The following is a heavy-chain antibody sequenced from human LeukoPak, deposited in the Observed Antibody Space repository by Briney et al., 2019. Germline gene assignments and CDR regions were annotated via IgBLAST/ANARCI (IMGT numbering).Heavy chain of an antibody. CDR3: ARVRSYDSGVYYYDY. CDR1: GFTFSTYP. V-gene: IGHV3-64*01. Sequence: GESLKISCVASGFTFSTYPMHWVRQAPGKGLEYVSAISSNGGDTYYTNSVKGRFTISRDNAKNTLYLQMGSLRAEDMAVYYCARVRSYDSGVYYYDYWGQGTLVTVSS. J-gene: IGHJ4*02. CDR2: ISSNGGDT. D-gene: IGHD3-22*01.